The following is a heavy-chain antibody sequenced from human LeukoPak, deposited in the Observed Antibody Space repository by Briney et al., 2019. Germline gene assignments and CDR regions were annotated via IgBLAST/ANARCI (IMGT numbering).Heavy chain of an antibody. V-gene: IGHV3-48*03. D-gene: IGHD6-19*01. Sequence: AGGSLRLSCAASGFTFSNYEINWVRQAPGKGLEWLSYISSSGSTIFYADSVKGRFTVSRDNAKNSLYLQMNSLRAEDTAVYYCASGSVAGTGLDYWGQGTLVTVSS. CDR3: ASGSVAGTGLDY. CDR2: ISSSGSTI. CDR1: GFTFSNYE. J-gene: IGHJ4*02.